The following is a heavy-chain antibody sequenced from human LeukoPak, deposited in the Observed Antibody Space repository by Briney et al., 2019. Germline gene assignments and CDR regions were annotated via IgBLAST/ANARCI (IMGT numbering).Heavy chain of an antibody. J-gene: IGHJ1*01. D-gene: IGHD4-17*01. Sequence: SETLSLTCAAYGGSFSGYYWSWIRRPPGKGLEWIGEINHSGSSNYNPSLKSRVTISVDTSKNQFSLKLSSVTAADTAVYYCARGEDGDYYFQHWGQGTLVTVSS. CDR3: ARGEDGDYYFQH. CDR1: GGSFSGYY. V-gene: IGHV4-34*01. CDR2: INHSGSS.